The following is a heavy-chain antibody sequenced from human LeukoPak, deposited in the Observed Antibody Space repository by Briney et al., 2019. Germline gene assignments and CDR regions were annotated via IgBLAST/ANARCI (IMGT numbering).Heavy chain of an antibody. J-gene: IGHJ4*02. CDR1: GYTFTGYY. D-gene: IGHD4-17*01. Sequence: ASVTVSCKASGYTFTGYYMHWVRQAPGQGLEWMGWINPNSGGTNYAQKFQGRVTMTRDTSISTAYMELSRLRSDDTAVYYCARDAAPYGDYVTFDYWGQGTLVTVSS. CDR3: ARDAAPYGDYVTFDY. CDR2: INPNSGGT. V-gene: IGHV1-2*02.